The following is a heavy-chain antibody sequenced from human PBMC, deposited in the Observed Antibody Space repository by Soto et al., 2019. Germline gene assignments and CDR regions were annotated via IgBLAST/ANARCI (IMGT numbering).Heavy chain of an antibody. V-gene: IGHV3-30-3*01. J-gene: IGHJ4*02. CDR2: ISYDGNNK. CDR1: GFPFSADA. Sequence: QVQLVESGGGVVQPGNSLRLSCAGSGFPFSADAMHWVRQAPGKGLEWVAAISYDGNNKQHADSVKGRFTVSRDNSKTTLYLQINRLGPEATAVYYCARDYSSGWCLDYWGQGSLVTVSS. D-gene: IGHD6-13*01. CDR3: ARDYSSGWCLDY.